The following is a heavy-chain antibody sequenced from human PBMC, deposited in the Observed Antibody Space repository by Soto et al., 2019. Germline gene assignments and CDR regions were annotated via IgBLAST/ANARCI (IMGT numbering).Heavy chain of an antibody. Sequence: ASVKVSCKASGYTFTSYGISWVRQAPGQGLEWMGWISVYSGNTNYAQKLQGRVTMTTDTSTSTAYMELRSLRSDDTAVYYCARVLMVYAIYHFDYWGQGTLVTVSS. V-gene: IGHV1-18*01. CDR1: GYTFTSYG. CDR3: ARVLMVYAIYHFDY. J-gene: IGHJ4*02. CDR2: ISVYSGNT. D-gene: IGHD2-8*01.